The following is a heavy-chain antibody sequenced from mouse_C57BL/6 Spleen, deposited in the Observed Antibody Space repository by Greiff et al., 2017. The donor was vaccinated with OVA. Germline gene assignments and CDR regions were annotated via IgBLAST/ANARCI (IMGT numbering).Heavy chain of an antibody. D-gene: IGHD1-1*01. J-gene: IGHJ2*01. Sequence: EVQLQQSGPELVKPGASVKMSCKASGYSFTDYNMHWVKQSHGKSLQWIGYINPNNGGTSYNQKFKGKATLTVNKSSSTAYMELRSLTSEDSAVYYCARVHYDSSEGSYWGQGTTLTVSS. V-gene: IGHV1-22*01. CDR3: ARVHYDSSEGSY. CDR2: INPNNGGT. CDR1: GYSFTDYN.